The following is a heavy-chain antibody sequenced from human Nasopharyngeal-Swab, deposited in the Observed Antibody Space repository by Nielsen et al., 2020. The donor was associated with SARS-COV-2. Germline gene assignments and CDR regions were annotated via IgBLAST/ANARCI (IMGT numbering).Heavy chain of an antibody. CDR1: GYTLTELS. CDR2: FDPEDGET. J-gene: IGHJ4*02. Sequence: ASVKVSCKVSGYTLTELSMHWVRQAPGKGLEWMGGFDPEDGETIYAQKFQGRVTMTEDTSTDTAYMELSSLRSEDTAVYYCARVCGSHWNYCYWGQGTLVTVSS. V-gene: IGHV1-24*01. D-gene: IGHD1-7*01. CDR3: ARVCGSHWNYCY.